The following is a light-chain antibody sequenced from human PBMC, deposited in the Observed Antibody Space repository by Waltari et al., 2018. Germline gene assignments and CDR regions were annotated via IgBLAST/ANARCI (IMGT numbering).Light chain of an antibody. CDR3: QQGSILPLT. CDR1: ESVSNY. J-gene: IGKJ4*01. CDR2: DTS. Sequence: EVVLTQSPVTLSLAAGERVTLSCRAIESVSNYLAWYQQKPGQSPRLLIFDTSKRATGIPARFSGSGYGTDFTLTINNLEAEDFALYYCQQGSILPLTFGGGTKVEI. V-gene: IGKV3-11*01.